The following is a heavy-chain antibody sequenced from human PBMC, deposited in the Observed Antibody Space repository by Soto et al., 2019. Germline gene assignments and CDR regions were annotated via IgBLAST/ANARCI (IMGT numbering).Heavy chain of an antibody. J-gene: IGHJ6*02. D-gene: IGHD2-15*01. CDR2: IYPGDSDT. V-gene: IGHV5-51*01. Sequence: EVQLVQSGAEVKKPGESLQISCKGSGYSFTSYWIGWVRQMPGKGLEWMGIIYPGDSDTRYSPSFQGQVTISADKSISTAYLQWSSLKASDTAMYYCARHGGCSGGSCYSVFLTTKGYYYYGMDVWGQGTTVTVSS. CDR3: ARHGGCSGGSCYSVFLTTKGYYYYGMDV. CDR1: GYSFTSYW.